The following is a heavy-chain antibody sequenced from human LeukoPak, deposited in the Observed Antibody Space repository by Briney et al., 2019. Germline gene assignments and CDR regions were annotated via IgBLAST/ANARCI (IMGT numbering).Heavy chain of an antibody. CDR1: GFTFSSYS. V-gene: IGHV3-21*01. Sequence: PGGSLRLSCAASGFTFSSYSVNWVRQAPGKGLEWVSSISSSSSYIYYADSVKGRFTISRDNAKNSLYLQMNSLRAEDTAVYYCARDTDVYSSSSPHFDYWGQGTLVTVSS. J-gene: IGHJ4*02. CDR2: ISSSSSYI. D-gene: IGHD6-6*01. CDR3: ARDTDVYSSSSPHFDY.